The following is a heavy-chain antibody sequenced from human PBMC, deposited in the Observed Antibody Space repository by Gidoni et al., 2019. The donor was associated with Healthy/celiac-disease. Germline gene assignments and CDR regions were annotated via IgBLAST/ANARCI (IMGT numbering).Heavy chain of an antibody. V-gene: IGHV1-8*01. J-gene: IGHJ6*02. CDR2: MNPNSGNT. CDR3: ARIGSPEYYYYYYGMDV. D-gene: IGHD2-15*01. Sequence: QVQLVQSGAEVKKPGASVKVSCKASGYHFPSYDINWVRQATGQGLEWMGWMNPNSGNTGYAQKFQGRVTMTRNTSISTAYMELSSLRSEDTAVYYCARIGSPEYYYYYYGMDVWGQGTTVTVSS. CDR1: GYHFPSYD.